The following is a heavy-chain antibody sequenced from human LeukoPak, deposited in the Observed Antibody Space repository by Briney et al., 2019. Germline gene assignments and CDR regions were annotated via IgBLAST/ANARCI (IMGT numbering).Heavy chain of an antibody. CDR2: IIPIFGTA. CDR1: GGTFSSYA. Sequence: HVASVKVSCKASGGTFSSYAISWVRQAPGQGLEWMGGIIPIFGTANYAQKFQGRVTITADESTSTAYMELSSLRSEDTAVYYCARDLYGDYDEEWFDPWGQGTPVTVSS. V-gene: IGHV1-69*01. D-gene: IGHD4-17*01. CDR3: ARDLYGDYDEEWFDP. J-gene: IGHJ5*02.